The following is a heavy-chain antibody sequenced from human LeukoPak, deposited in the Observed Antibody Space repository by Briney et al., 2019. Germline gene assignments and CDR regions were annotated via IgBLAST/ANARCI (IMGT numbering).Heavy chain of an antibody. CDR1: GFTFSSYS. D-gene: IGHD3-3*01. J-gene: IGHJ4*02. Sequence: GGSLRLSCAASGFTFSSYSMNWVRQAPGKGLEWVSYISSSSSTIYYADSVKGRFTISRDNAKNSLYLQMNSLRAEDTAVYYCARDRVDSIFGVVPDYWGQGTLVTVSS. CDR2: ISSSSSTI. V-gene: IGHV3-48*01. CDR3: ARDRVDSIFGVVPDY.